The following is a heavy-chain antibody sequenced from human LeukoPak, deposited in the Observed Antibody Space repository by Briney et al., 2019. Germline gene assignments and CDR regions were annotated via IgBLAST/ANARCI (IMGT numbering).Heavy chain of an antibody. Sequence: PGGSLRLSCAASGFTFSNYAMNWVRQAPGKGLEWVSTISGVGDSTYYAESVKGRFTMSRDNSKNTVYLQMNSLRPEDTALYYCAKDGNWASVSWGQGTLVTVSS. CDR3: AKDGNWASVS. CDR2: ISGVGDST. J-gene: IGHJ5*02. D-gene: IGHD7-27*01. V-gene: IGHV3-23*01. CDR1: GFTFSNYA.